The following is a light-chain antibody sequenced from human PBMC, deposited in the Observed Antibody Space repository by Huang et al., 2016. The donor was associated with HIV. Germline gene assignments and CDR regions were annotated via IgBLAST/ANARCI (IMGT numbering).Light chain of an antibody. Sequence: DIQMTQSPSSLSASVGDRVTITCRASQGISNSLAWYQQIPGKAPTLLLYAASRLENGVPSRFSGSGSGTHYTLTISSLQPEDFATYYCQQYYSTPPEATFGQGTKLEIK. V-gene: IGKV1-NL1*01. CDR1: QGISNS. J-gene: IGKJ2*01. CDR3: QQYYSTPPEAT. CDR2: AAS.